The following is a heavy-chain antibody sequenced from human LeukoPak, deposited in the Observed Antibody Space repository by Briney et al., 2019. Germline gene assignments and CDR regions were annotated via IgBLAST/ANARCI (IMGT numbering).Heavy chain of an antibody. D-gene: IGHD4/OR15-4a*01. CDR3: ARAANPGNFDY. J-gene: IGHJ4*02. V-gene: IGHV3-21*01. Sequence: GGSLRLSCAASGYTFSSYSMNWVRQAPGKGLEWVSSISSSSSYIYYADSVKGRFTISRDNAKNSLYLQMNSLRAEDTAVYYCARAANPGNFDYWGQGTLVAVSS. CDR1: GYTFSSYS. CDR2: ISSSSSYI.